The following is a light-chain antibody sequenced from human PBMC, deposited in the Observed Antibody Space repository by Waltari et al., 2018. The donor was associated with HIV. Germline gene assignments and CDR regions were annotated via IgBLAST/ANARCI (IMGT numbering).Light chain of an antibody. J-gene: IGLJ1*01. V-gene: IGLV2-11*01. Sequence: QSALTQPRSVSGSPGQSVTISCTGTSSAVGAYNYVSWYQQHPGKAPKLMIYDVTQRPSGVPDRFSGSKSGNTASLTISGLQAEDEADYYCCSYAGSYTYVFGTGTKVTVL. CDR2: DVT. CDR3: CSYAGSYTYV. CDR1: SSAVGAYNY.